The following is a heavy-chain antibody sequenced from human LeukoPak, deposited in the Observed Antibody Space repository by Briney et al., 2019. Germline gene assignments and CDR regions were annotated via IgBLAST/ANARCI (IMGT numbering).Heavy chain of an antibody. Sequence: ASVKVSCKASGYTFTSFDINWVRQATGQGLEWMGWMNPNSGNTGYAQKFQGRVTITRNTSISTAYMELSSLRSEDTAVYYCAKGSSGYYHGSYNWFDPWGQGTLSPSPQ. CDR2: MNPNSGNT. CDR3: AKGSSGYYHGSYNWFDP. V-gene: IGHV1-8*03. J-gene: IGHJ5*02. CDR1: GYTFTSFD. D-gene: IGHD3-22*01.